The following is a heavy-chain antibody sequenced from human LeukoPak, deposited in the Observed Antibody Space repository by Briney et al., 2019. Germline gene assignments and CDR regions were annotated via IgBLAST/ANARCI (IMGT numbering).Heavy chain of an antibody. D-gene: IGHD6-25*01. V-gene: IGHV3-30-3*01. CDR2: ISYDGSNK. J-gene: IGHJ6*02. CDR1: GFTFSSYA. Sequence: SGGSLRLSCAASGFTFSSYAMHWVRQAPGKGLEWVAVISYDGSNKYYADSVKGRFTISRDNSKNTLYLQMNSLRAEDTAVYYCARERIAPRISANYYYGMDVWGQGTMVTVSS. CDR3: ARERIAPRISANYYYGMDV.